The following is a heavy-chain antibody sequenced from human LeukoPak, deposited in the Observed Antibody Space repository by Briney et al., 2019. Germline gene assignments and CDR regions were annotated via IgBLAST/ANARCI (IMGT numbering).Heavy chain of an antibody. Sequence: QSGGSLRLSCAASGFTFSSYGMHWVRQAPGKGLEWVAFIRYDGSNKYYADSVKGRFTISRDNSKNTLYLQMNSLRAEDTAVYYCTRTFSGSWDYWGQGTLVTVSS. CDR1: GFTFSSYG. D-gene: IGHD6-13*01. CDR2: IRYDGSNK. J-gene: IGHJ4*02. CDR3: TRTFSGSWDY. V-gene: IGHV3-33*08.